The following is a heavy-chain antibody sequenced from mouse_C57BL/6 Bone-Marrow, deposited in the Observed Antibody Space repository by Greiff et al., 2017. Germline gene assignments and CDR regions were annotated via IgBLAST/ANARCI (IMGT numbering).Heavy chain of an antibody. Sequence: QVQLQQPGAELVKPGASVKMSCKASGYTFTSYWITWVKQRPGQGLEWIGNIYPGSGSTNYNEKFKSKATLTVDTSYSTAYMQLSSLTSEDSAVXYCTRWDYDWFAYWGQGTLVTVSA. V-gene: IGHV1-55*01. CDR2: IYPGSGST. CDR3: TRWDYDWFAY. CDR1: GYTFTSYW. D-gene: IGHD2-4*01. J-gene: IGHJ3*01.